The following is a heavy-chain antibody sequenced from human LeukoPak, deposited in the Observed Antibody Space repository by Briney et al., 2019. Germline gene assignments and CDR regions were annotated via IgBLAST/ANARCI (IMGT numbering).Heavy chain of an antibody. Sequence: GGSLRLSCAASGFTFSSYSMNWVRQAPGKGLEWVSYISSSSSTIYYADSVEGRFTISRDNAKNSLYLQMNSLRAEDTAVYYCARDRSGEDVWGQGTTVTVSS. V-gene: IGHV3-48*01. J-gene: IGHJ6*02. CDR1: GFTFSSYS. D-gene: IGHD3-10*01. CDR3: ARDRSGEDV. CDR2: ISSSSSTI.